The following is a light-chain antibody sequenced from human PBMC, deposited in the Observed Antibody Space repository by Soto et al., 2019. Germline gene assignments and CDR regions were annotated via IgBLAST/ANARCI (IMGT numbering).Light chain of an antibody. Sequence: EIVLTQSPGTLSLSPGERATLSCRASQSVGNNFLAWYQQEPGQAPRLLIYGASSRATGIPDRFSGSGSGTDFTLTISSLEPEDFAVYYCQQYGSFPYTFGQGTKLEIK. J-gene: IGKJ2*01. V-gene: IGKV3-20*01. CDR3: QQYGSFPYT. CDR2: GAS. CDR1: QSVGNNF.